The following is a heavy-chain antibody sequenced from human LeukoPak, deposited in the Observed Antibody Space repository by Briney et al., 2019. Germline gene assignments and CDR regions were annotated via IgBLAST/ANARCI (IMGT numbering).Heavy chain of an antibody. CDR3: ARHSPYYDGMDV. D-gene: IGHD2-15*01. CDR2: IYSGGIT. J-gene: IGHJ6*02. Sequence: GGCLRLSCAASGFTVNSNYMSWGRQAPGKGLGWGSVIYSGGITYYADSVKGRFTISTDNSKHTLYLQTNSLRAQDMAVYYCARHSPYYDGMDVWGQGTTVTVSS. CDR1: GFTVNSNY. V-gene: IGHV3-53*01.